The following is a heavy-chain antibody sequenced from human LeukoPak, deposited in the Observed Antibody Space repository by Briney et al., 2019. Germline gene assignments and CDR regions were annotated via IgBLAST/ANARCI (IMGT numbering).Heavy chain of an antibody. V-gene: IGHV4-31*03. CDR1: GGSISSGGYY. CDR2: IYYSGST. Sequence: SETLSLTCTVSGGSISSGGYYWSWIRQHPGKGLEWIGYIYYSGSTYYNPSLKSRVTISVDTSKNQFSLKLSSVTAADTAVYYCAREGRSGWSSSVHWGQGTLVTVSS. CDR3: AREGRSGWSSSVH. J-gene: IGHJ4*02. D-gene: IGHD6-19*01.